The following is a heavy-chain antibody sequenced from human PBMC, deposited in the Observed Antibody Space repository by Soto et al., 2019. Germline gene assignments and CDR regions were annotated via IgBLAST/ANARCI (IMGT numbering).Heavy chain of an antibody. CDR2: ITDTGGDA. CDR1: GITFGSRA. Sequence: EVHLLESGGDLIQPGGSLRLSCVASGITFGSRAMSWVRQAPGEGLEWVSTITDTGGDAKYADSVRGRFAISRDNSKNTLYLQMNSLRAEDTAVYYCAAESAATDYGMDVWGQGTTVTVSS. V-gene: IGHV3-23*01. CDR3: AAESAATDYGMDV. J-gene: IGHJ6*02. D-gene: IGHD2-2*01.